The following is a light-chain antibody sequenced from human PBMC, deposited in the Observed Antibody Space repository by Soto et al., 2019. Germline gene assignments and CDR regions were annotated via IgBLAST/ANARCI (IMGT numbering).Light chain of an antibody. V-gene: IGLV2-14*03. CDR1: SSDVGGYNY. CDR3: SSYSSSNTLV. Sequence: QSALTQPASVSGSPGQSITISCTGTSSDVGGYNYVSWYQQHPGKAPKFMIYGVSNRPSGVSNRFSGSKSGSTASLTISGLQAEDEAEYYCSSYSSSNTLVFGGGTKLTVL. J-gene: IGLJ2*01. CDR2: GVS.